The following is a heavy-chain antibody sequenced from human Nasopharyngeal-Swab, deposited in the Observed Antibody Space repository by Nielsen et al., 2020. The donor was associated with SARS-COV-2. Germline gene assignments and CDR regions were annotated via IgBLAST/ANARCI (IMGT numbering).Heavy chain of an antibody. CDR2: ITGRDDTT. V-gene: IGHV3-23*01. D-gene: IGHD7-27*01. Sequence: WIRQPPGKGLEWVSTITGRDDTTYYADSVKGRFSVSRDRSKNMLYLQMNGLRAEDAAVYYCAKQLGIIVPHFYFYGWDLWGQGTTVTVSS. CDR3: AKQLGIIVPHFYFYGWDL. J-gene: IGHJ6*02.